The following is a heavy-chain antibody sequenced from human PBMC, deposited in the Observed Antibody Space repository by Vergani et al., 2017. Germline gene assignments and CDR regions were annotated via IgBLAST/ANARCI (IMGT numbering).Heavy chain of an antibody. V-gene: IGHV4-38-2*02. CDR1: GYSISSGYY. CDR3: ARDHEEILWFGEGPSPYYYYYGMDV. Sequence: QVQLQESGPGLVKPSETLSLTCTVSGYSISSGYYWGWIRQPPGKGLEWIGSIYHSGSTYYNPSLKSRVTISVDTSKNQFSLKLSSVTAADTAVYYCARDHEEILWFGEGPSPYYYYYGMDVWGQGTTVTVSS. CDR2: IYHSGST. J-gene: IGHJ6*02. D-gene: IGHD3-10*01.